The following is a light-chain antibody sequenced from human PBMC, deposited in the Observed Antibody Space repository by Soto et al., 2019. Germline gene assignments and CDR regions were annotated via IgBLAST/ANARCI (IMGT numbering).Light chain of an antibody. V-gene: IGLV1-40*01. CDR3: QSYDNSFSGRGV. CDR1: SSNIGAGYD. Sequence: QSVLTQPPSVSGAPGQRVTISCTGSSSNIGAGYDVHWYQQLPGTAPKLLIYVNTNRPSGVPDRFSASKSGTSASLAITGLQAEDEGHYYCQSYDNSFSGRGVFGGGTQLTVL. CDR2: VNT. J-gene: IGLJ3*02.